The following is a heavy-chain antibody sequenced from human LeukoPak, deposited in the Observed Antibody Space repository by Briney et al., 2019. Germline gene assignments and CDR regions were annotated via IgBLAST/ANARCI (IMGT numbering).Heavy chain of an antibody. Sequence: SQTLSLTCDISGDSVSSNNGTWNWIRRSPSRGLEWLGRTYYRSKWYNDYAGSLNGRITISPDTSKNQFSLHLNSVTPEDTAVYYCARDLGNTGWYTFDYWGQGILVTVSS. CDR1: GDSVSSNNGT. CDR3: ARDLGNTGWYTFDY. CDR2: TYYRSKWYN. V-gene: IGHV6-1*01. J-gene: IGHJ4*02. D-gene: IGHD6-19*01.